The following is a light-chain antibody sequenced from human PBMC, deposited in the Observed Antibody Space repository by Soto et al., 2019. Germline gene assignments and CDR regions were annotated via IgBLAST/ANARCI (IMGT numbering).Light chain of an antibody. J-gene: IGLJ3*02. V-gene: IGLV3-21*04. CDR3: QLRNSSSDQGV. CDR1: NIGINA. CDR2: YDN. Sequence: SYELTQPPSVSVAPEKTATITCGGDNIGINAVHWYQQKPGQAPLLVVYYDNDRPSGIPERFSGSTSGNTATLTISRVEAGDEADYYCQLRNSSSDQGVFGGGTKLTVL.